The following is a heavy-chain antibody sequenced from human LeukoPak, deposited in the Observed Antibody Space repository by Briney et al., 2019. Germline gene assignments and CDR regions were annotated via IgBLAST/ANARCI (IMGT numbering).Heavy chain of an antibody. J-gene: IGHJ4*02. V-gene: IGHV3-23*01. Sequence: GGSLRLSCEGSRYSFDSYAMTWVRQAPGKGLEWVSSINGGGDITYYAESVKGRFTVSRDNSKNTLYLQMNSLRAEDTAVYYCARAGHYGSGSYPDYWGQGTLVTVSS. CDR2: INGGGDIT. D-gene: IGHD3-10*01. CDR1: RYSFDSYA. CDR3: ARAGHYGSGSYPDY.